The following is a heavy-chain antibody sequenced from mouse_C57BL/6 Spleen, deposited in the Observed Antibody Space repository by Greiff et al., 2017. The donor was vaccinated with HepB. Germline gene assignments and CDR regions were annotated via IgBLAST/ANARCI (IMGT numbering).Heavy chain of an antibody. Sequence: EVQRVESGGGLVQPGGSLKLSCAASGFTFSDYGMAWVRQAPRKGPEWVAFISNLAYSIYYADTVTGRFTISRENAKNTLYLEMSSLRSEDTAMYYCARQSTTVVNWYFDVWGTGTTVTVSS. CDR1: GFTFSDYG. J-gene: IGHJ1*03. D-gene: IGHD1-1*01. V-gene: IGHV5-15*01. CDR3: ARQSTTVVNWYFDV. CDR2: ISNLAYSI.